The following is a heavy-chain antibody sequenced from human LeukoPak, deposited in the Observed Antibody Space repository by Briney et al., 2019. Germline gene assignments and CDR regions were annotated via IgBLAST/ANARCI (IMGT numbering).Heavy chain of an antibody. J-gene: IGHJ4*02. Sequence: GGSLRLSCAASGFTFSSYSMNWVRQAPGKGLEWVSAISGSGGSTYYADSVKGRLTISRDNSKNTLYLQMNSLRAEDTAVYYCAKLPAYGDPRSFDYWGQGTLVTVSS. CDR1: GFTFSSYS. D-gene: IGHD4-17*01. V-gene: IGHV3-23*01. CDR2: ISGSGGST. CDR3: AKLPAYGDPRSFDY.